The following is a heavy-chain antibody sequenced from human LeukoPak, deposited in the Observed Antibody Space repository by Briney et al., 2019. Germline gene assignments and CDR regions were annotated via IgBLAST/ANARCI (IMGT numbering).Heavy chain of an antibody. CDR3: ARRGIAVAGTNYYYYMDV. CDR1: GYSFTSYW. D-gene: IGHD6-19*01. CDR2: IYPGDSDT. Sequence: GESLKISCKGSGYSFTSYWIGWVRQMPGKGLEWMGIIYPGDSDTRYSPSFQGQVTISADKSISTAYLQWSSLKASDTAMYYCARRGIAVAGTNYYYYMDVWGKGTTVTVSS. J-gene: IGHJ6*03. V-gene: IGHV5-51*01.